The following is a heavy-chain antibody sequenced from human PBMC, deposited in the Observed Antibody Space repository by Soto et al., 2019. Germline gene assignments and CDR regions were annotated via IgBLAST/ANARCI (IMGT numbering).Heavy chain of an antibody. CDR1: GYTFTRYG. CDR3: ARGSAYSTGWSFDS. V-gene: IGHV1-18*01. Sequence: QVQLLQSGAEVKKPGASVRVSCKTSGYTFTRYGVSWVRQAPGQGLEWMGWISGYNGNTKEAHKFEGRVILTTDTAANTAHKELRSLTSNDTALYYGARGSAYSTGWSFDSWGQGTLVTVSS. D-gene: IGHD6-19*01. CDR2: ISGYNGNT. J-gene: IGHJ4*02.